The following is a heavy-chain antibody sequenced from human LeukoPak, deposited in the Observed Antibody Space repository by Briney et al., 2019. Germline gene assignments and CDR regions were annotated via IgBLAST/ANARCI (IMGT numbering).Heavy chain of an antibody. D-gene: IGHD3-16*01. J-gene: IGHJ4*02. CDR2: IYPDDSET. CDR1: GYMFTSFW. V-gene: IGHV5-51*01. Sequence: GESLKISCKGSGYMFTSFWIGWVRQMPGKGLEWMGIIYPDDSETRYSPSFQGQVTISTDNSISTVYLQLSSLKASDTAMYYCARQGYYDYVWGSYEDSWGQGTLVTVSS. CDR3: ARQGYYDYVWGSYEDS.